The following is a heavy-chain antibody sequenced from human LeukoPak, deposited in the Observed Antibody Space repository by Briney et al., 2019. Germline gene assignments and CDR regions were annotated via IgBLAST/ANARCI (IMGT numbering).Heavy chain of an antibody. J-gene: IGHJ3*02. V-gene: IGHV4-39*07. CDR3: ARDRWGSYRGAFDI. CDR2: INHSGST. D-gene: IGHD3-16*01. CDR1: GGSISFNGYH. Sequence: SETLSLTCTVSGGSISFNGYHWGWFRQPPGKGLEWIGEINHSGSTNYNPSLKSRVTISVDTSKNQFSLKLSSVTAADTAVYYCARDRWGSYRGAFDIWGQGTMVTVSS.